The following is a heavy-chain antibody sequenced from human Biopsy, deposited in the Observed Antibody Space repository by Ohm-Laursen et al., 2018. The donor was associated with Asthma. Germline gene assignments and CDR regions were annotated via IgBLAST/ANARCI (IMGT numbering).Heavy chain of an antibody. D-gene: IGHD6-13*01. J-gene: IGHJ6*02. V-gene: IGHV4-39*01. CDR1: SGSGGYMRSGNYY. Sequence: SDTLSLTCSLSSGSGGYMRSGNYYWGWIRQPPGKGLEWIGSIYYSGTTYYNPSLGSRVTVSADTSKNKFSLKLTSVTAADTAVYYCVRGSSSWHHGPFHYYYGLDVWGQGTTATVSS. CDR2: IYYSGTT. CDR3: VRGSSSWHHGPFHYYYGLDV.